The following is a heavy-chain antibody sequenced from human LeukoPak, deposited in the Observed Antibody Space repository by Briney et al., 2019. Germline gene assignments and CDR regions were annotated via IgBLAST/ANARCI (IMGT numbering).Heavy chain of an antibody. CDR2: IYYSGST. CDR3: ARGIGYDSSGYLGPRSTKLDY. V-gene: IGHV4-59*12. Sequence: SETLSLTCTVSGGSISSYYWSWIRQPPGKGLEWIGYIYYSGSTNYNPSLKSRVTISVDTSKNQFSLKLSSVTAADTAVYYCARGIGYDSSGYLGPRSTKLDYWGQGTLVTVSS. D-gene: IGHD3-22*01. CDR1: GGSISSYY. J-gene: IGHJ4*02.